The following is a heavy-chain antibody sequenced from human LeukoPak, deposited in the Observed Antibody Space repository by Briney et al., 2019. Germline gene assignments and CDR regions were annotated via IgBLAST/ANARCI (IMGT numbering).Heavy chain of an antibody. CDR2: LSYGGTNK. CDR3: AKAAGRGYNYGDYFDY. Sequence: PGGSLRLSCAASGFTFSDYAMHWVRQAPGKGLEWVAVLSYGGTNKYYADSVKGRFTISRDNSKNTMFLQMNSLRAADTAVYYCAKAAGRGYNYGDYFDYWGQGTLVTVSS. CDR1: GFTFSDYA. V-gene: IGHV3-30-3*01. D-gene: IGHD5-18*01. J-gene: IGHJ4*02.